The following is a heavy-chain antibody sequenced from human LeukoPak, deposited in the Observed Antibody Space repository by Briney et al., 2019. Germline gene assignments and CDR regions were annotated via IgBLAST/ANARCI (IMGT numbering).Heavy chain of an antibody. D-gene: IGHD5-18*01. CDR2: IYYTGRT. V-gene: IGHV4-31*03. Sequence: SQTLSLTCTVSGGALTTGGYSRSSRCQRPGKSLERVWCIYYTGRTYYKPSLKSRVTISVDPSKNKFSLKLSSVTAADTAVYYCARGGSSYGSFDYWGQGTLVTVSS. J-gene: IGHJ4*02. CDR3: ARGGSSYGSFDY. CDR1: GGALTTGGYS.